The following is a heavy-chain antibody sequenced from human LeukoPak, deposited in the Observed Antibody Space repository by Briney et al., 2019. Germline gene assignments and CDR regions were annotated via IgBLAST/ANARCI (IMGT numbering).Heavy chain of an antibody. V-gene: IGHV4-34*01. CDR3: ARGQRLVGLWFGGGSNFDY. CDR1: GGSFSGYY. D-gene: IGHD3-10*01. CDR2: INRSGST. Sequence: PSETLSLTCAVYGGSFSGYYWSWIRQPPGKGLEWIGEINRSGSTNYNPSLKSRVTISVDTSKNQFSLKLSSVTAADTAVYYCARGQRLVGLWFGGGSNFDYWGQGTLVTVSS. J-gene: IGHJ4*02.